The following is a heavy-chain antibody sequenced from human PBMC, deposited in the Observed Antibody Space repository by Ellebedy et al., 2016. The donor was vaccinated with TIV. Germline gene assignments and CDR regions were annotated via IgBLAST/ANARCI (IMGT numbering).Heavy chain of an antibody. Sequence: GGSLRLSCEASGFTFSNYWMSWVRQAPGKGLEWVANVKQDGSEESYVDSVKGRFSISRDNTKNALYVQMNSLRDEDTAVYYCARDQWLGRAYYFDSWGQGTLVTVSS. CDR1: GFTFSNYW. J-gene: IGHJ4*02. D-gene: IGHD6-19*01. V-gene: IGHV3-7*01. CDR2: VKQDGSEE. CDR3: ARDQWLGRAYYFDS.